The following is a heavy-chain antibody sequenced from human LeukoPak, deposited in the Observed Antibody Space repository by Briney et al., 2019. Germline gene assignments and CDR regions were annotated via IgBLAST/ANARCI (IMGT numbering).Heavy chain of an antibody. J-gene: IGHJ4*02. CDR2: ISSSGSTI. CDR3: ARLHPPSGWYEPIDY. D-gene: IGHD6-19*01. CDR1: GFTFSDYY. V-gene: IGHV3-11*04. Sequence: GGSLRLSCAASGFTFSDYYMSWIRQAPGKGLEWVSYISSSGSTIYYADSVKGRFTISRDNAKNSLYLQMNSLRAEDTAVYYCARLHPPSGWYEPIDYWGQGTLVTVSS.